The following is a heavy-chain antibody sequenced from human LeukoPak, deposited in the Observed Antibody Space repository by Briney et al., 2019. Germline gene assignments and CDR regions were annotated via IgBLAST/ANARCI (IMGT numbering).Heavy chain of an antibody. D-gene: IGHD4-17*01. CDR3: TTGFSTGN. Sequence: GESLRLSCVVSGFTFGDAWMSWVRQAPGKGLEWVGRIKSKTDRGTTDYAAPVKGRFTISRDDSKNTLYLQMNSLKIEDTAVYYCTTGFSTGNWGQGTLVTVSS. J-gene: IGHJ4*02. CDR2: IKSKTDRGTT. CDR1: GFTFGDAW. V-gene: IGHV3-15*01.